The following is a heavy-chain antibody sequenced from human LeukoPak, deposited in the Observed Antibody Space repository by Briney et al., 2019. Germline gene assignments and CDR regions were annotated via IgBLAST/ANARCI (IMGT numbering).Heavy chain of an antibody. J-gene: IGHJ4*02. V-gene: IGHV3-7*01. CDR2: IKQDGSEK. CDR1: GFTFSSYW. Sequence: GGSLRLSCAASGFTFSSYWMSWVRQAPGKGLEWVANIKQDGSEKYYVDSVKGRFTISRDNAKNSLYLQMNSLRVEDTAVYYCARLCGSGSYLGTYWGQGTLVTVSS. D-gene: IGHD3-10*01. CDR3: ARLCGSGSYLGTY.